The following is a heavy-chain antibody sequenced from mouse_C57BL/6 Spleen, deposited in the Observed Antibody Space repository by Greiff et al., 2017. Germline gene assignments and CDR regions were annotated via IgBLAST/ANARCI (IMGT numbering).Heavy chain of an antibody. CDR3: ARSGTPRYFDV. CDR1: GYSITSGYY. J-gene: IGHJ1*03. D-gene: IGHD1-1*01. V-gene: IGHV3-6*01. CDR2: ISYDGSN. Sequence: EVQVVESGPGLVKPSQSLSLTCSVTGYSITSGYYWNWIRQFPGNKLEWMGYISYDGSNNYNPSLKNRISITRDTSKNQFFLKLNSVTTEDTATXYCARSGTPRYFDVWGTGTTVTVSS.